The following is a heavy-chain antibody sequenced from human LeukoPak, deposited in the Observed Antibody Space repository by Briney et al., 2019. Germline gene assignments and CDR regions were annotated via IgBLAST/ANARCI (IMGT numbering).Heavy chain of an antibody. CDR3: ARGTTVTTGPYYFDY. Sequence: PGGSLRLSCAASGFTFSSYSMNWVRQAPGKGLEWVSYISSSSSTIYYADSVKGRFTISRDNAKNSLYLQMNSLRAEDTAVYYCARGTTVTTGPYYFDYWGQGTLVTVSS. J-gene: IGHJ4*02. V-gene: IGHV3-48*01. D-gene: IGHD4-17*01. CDR2: ISSSSSTI. CDR1: GFTFSSYS.